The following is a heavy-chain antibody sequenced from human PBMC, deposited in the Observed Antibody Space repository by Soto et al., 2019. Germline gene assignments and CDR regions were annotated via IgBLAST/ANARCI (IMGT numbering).Heavy chain of an antibody. CDR3: ARDRLSDYGDYGIDY. Sequence: QVQLVQSGAEVKKTGASVKVSCKASGYTFTSYGISWVRQAPGQGLEWMGSISAYNGNTNYAQKLQGRVTMTTHTATSTAYMERRSLRYDDTAVYYCARDRLSDYGDYGIDYWGQGTLVTVSS. CDR1: GYTFTSYG. J-gene: IGHJ4*02. V-gene: IGHV1-18*01. CDR2: ISAYNGNT. D-gene: IGHD4-17*01.